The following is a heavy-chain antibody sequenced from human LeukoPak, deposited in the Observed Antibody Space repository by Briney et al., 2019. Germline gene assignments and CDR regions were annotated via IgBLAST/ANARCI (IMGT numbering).Heavy chain of an antibody. V-gene: IGHV3-48*03. CDR1: GFTFSSYE. CDR2: ISSSGTAI. D-gene: IGHD3-22*01. J-gene: IGHJ4*02. Sequence: PGGSLRLSCAASGFTFSSYEMNWVRQAPGKGLEWVSYISSSGTAIYYADSVKGRFTISRDTAKNSLYLQMNSLRAEDTAVYYCARSQYPLITMIVVVTEPFDYWGQGTLVTVSS. CDR3: ARSQYPLITMIVVVTEPFDY.